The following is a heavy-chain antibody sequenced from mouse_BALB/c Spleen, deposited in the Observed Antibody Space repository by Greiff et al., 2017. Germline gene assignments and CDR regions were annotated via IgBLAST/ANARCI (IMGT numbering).Heavy chain of an antibody. CDR3: ARQGVYYGSSPFDY. Sequence: EVQRVESGGGLVKPGGSLKLSCAASGFTFSSYAMSWVRQTPEKRLEWVATISSGGSYTYYPDSVKGRFTISRDNAKNTLYLQMSSLRSEDTAMYYCARQGVYYGSSPFDYWGQGTTLTVSS. D-gene: IGHD1-1*01. CDR2: ISSGGSYT. J-gene: IGHJ2*01. CDR1: GFTFSSYA. V-gene: IGHV5-9-3*01.